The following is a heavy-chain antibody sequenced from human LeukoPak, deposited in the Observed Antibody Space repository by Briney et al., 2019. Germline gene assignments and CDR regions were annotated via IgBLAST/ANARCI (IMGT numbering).Heavy chain of an antibody. CDR1: GFTFSSYW. CDR2: IKQDGTEK. D-gene: IGHD2-8*02. J-gene: IGHJ3*02. Sequence: GGSLRLSCPASGFTFSSYWMTWVRQAPGKGLEWVANIKQDGTEKYYVDSVRGRFTISRDNAKNSLYLQMNSLRAEDTAVYYCARVNTGAFDIWGQGTMVTVSS. CDR3: ARVNTGAFDI. V-gene: IGHV3-7*01.